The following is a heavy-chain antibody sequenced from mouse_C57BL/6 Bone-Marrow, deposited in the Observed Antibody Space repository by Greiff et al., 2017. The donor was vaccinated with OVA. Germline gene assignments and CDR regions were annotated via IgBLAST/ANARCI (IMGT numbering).Heavy chain of an antibody. Sequence: QVQLQQPGAELVKPGASVKVSCKASGYTFTSYWMHWVKQRPGQGLEWIGRIHPSDSDTNYNQKFKGKATLTVDKSSSTAYMQLSSLTSEDSAVYYCAIAGTTVETYWYVEVWGRGTTVTVSA. CDR1: GYTFTSYW. J-gene: IGHJ1*03. V-gene: IGHV1-74*01. CDR2: IHPSDSDT. CDR3: AIAGTTVETYWYVEV. D-gene: IGHD1-1*01.